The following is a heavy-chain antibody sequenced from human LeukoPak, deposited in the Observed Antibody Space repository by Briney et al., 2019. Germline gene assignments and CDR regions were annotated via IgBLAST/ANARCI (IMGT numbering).Heavy chain of an antibody. CDR3: AKEGLGGDFDY. CDR2: ISYDGSGK. J-gene: IGHJ4*02. D-gene: IGHD3-16*01. V-gene: IGHV3-30-3*01. CDR1: GFTFSSYA. Sequence: PGRSLRLSCAASGFTFSSYAMHWVRQAPGKGLEWVAVISYDGSGKFYPDSVKGRFTISRDDSRNTLYLQMNSLRPEDTALYHCAKEGLGGDFDYWGQGTLVTDSS.